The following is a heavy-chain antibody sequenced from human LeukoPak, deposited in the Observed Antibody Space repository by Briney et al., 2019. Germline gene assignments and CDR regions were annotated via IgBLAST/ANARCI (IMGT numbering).Heavy chain of an antibody. J-gene: IGHJ4*02. CDR3: ARDHVTSGYVTSYLDY. CDR1: GFTFNDHG. V-gene: IGHV3-33*01. Sequence: GGSLRLSCAASGFTFNDHGMQWVRQAPGKGLGWVGVIWYDGSKKYYADFVKGRFSISRDNSRNMLYLQMNSLRAEDTAVYYCARDHVTSGYVTSYLDYWGQGTLVTVSS. CDR2: IWYDGSKK. D-gene: IGHD5-12*01.